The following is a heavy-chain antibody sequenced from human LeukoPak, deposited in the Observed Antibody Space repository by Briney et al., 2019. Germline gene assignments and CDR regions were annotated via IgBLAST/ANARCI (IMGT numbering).Heavy chain of an antibody. J-gene: IGHJ3*02. CDR2: MNPNSGNT. V-gene: IGHV1-8*01. CDR3: ARAAVGARGYAYAFDI. D-gene: IGHD3-10*01. CDR1: GYTFTSYD. Sequence: ALVKVSCKASGYTFTSYDINWVRQATGQGLEWMGWMNPNSGNTGYAQKFQGRVTMTRNTSISTAYMELSSLRSEDTAVYYCARAAVGARGYAYAFDIWGQGTMVTVSS.